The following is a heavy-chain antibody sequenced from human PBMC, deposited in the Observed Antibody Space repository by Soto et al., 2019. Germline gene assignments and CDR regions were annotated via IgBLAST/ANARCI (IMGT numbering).Heavy chain of an antibody. J-gene: IGHJ6*02. V-gene: IGHV3-11*06. Sequence: PGGSLRLSCAASGFTFSDYYMSWIRQAPGKGLEWVSYISSSSSYTNYADSVKGRFTIPRDNAKNSLYLQMNSLRAEDTAVYYCARVPSSYYYYYGMDVWGQGTTVTVSS. CDR3: ARVPSSYYYYYGMDV. D-gene: IGHD3-10*01. CDR1: GFTFSDYY. CDR2: ISSSSSYT.